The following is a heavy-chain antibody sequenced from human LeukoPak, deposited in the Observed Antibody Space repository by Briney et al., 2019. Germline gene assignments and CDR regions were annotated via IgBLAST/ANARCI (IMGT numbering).Heavy chain of an antibody. CDR1: GFTFDDYA. CDR2: SSWNSGSI. CDR3: AKDIGRSSSWTYFDY. D-gene: IGHD6-13*01. J-gene: IGHJ4*02. Sequence: GGSLRLSCAASGFTFDDYAMHWVRQAPGKGLEWVSGSSWNSGSIGYADSVKGRFTISRDNAKNSLYLQMNSLRAEDMALYYCAKDIGRSSSWTYFDYWGQGTLVSVSS. V-gene: IGHV3-9*03.